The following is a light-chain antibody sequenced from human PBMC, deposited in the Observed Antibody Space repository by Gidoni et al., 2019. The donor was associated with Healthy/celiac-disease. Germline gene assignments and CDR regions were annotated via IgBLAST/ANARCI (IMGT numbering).Light chain of an antibody. CDR1: QSVSSY. CDR3: QQRSNWPIT. Sequence: EIVLTPSPATLSLSPGERATLSCRASQSVSSYLAWYQQKPGQAPRLLIYDASNRATGIPARFSGSGSGTDFTLTISSLEPEDFAVYYCQQRSNWPITFXQXTRLEIK. J-gene: IGKJ5*01. V-gene: IGKV3-11*01. CDR2: DAS.